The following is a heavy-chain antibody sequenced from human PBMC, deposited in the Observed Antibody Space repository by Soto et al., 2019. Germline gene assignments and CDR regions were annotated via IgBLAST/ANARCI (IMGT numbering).Heavy chain of an antibody. D-gene: IGHD3-3*01. CDR1: GGSISSSSHY. V-gene: IGHV4-39*02. Sequence: QLQLQASGPGLVKPSETLSLSCTVSGGSISSSSHYWGWIRQPPGKGLEWIGNIYYSGRTYYNPSLKSRVTISVDTSKTHFSLNLNSVTAADTAVFYCARSYYDFWSGSSYWYFDLWGRGTLVTVSS. J-gene: IGHJ2*01. CDR3: ARSYYDFWSGSSYWYFDL. CDR2: IYYSGRT.